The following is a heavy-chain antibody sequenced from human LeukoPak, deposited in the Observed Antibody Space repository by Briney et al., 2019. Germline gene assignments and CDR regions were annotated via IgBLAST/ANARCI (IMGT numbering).Heavy chain of an antibody. CDR2: ISGRDGST. D-gene: IGHD6-13*01. CDR1: GFSFSNYA. CDR3: ARGDRGTAAGNNWFNP. V-gene: IGHV3-23*01. Sequence: GGSLRLSCAASGFSFSNYATSWVRQAPGKGLEWVSAISGRDGSTYYAGSVKGRFTISRDNSKNTLYLQMNSLRVEDTAVYYCARGDRGTAAGNNWFNPWGQGTLVTVSS. J-gene: IGHJ5*02.